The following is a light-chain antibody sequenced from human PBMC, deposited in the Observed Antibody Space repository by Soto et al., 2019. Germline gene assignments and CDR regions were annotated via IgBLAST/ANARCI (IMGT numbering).Light chain of an antibody. CDR1: QRVYNW. J-gene: IGKJ3*01. CDR3: QQYNSYLS. Sequence: IEMTQYPSTVSASVGARVTITCRASQRVYNWLAWYQQKPGKAPKLLISSVSTLESGVPSRFSGSGSGTEFTLAISSLQPEDLGTYYCQQYNSYLSVGPETKVEI. V-gene: IGKV1-5*01. CDR2: SVS.